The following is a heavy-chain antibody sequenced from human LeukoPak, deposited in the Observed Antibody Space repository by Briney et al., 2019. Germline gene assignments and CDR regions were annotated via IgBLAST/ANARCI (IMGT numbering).Heavy chain of an antibody. D-gene: IGHD3-10*01. Sequence: GGSLRLSCAASGFTFSSYGMHWIRQAPGKGLEWVAFIRYDGSIKYYADSVKGRFTISRDNSKDTLYLQMNSLRAEDTAVYYCARDQVTMVRGLSDWYFDLWGRGTLVTVSS. J-gene: IGHJ2*01. CDR1: GFTFSSYG. V-gene: IGHV3-30*02. CDR2: IRYDGSIK. CDR3: ARDQVTMVRGLSDWYFDL.